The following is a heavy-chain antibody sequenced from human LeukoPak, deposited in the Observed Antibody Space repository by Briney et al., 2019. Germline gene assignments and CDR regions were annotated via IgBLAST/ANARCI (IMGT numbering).Heavy chain of an antibody. Sequence: GGSLRLSCAASGFTFSSYSMNWVRQAPGKGLEWVSSISSSSSYIYYADSVKGRFTISRDNAKNSLYLQMNSLRAEDTAVYYCAKGQWLRPKHDAFDIWGQGTMVTVSS. CDR3: AKGQWLRPKHDAFDI. V-gene: IGHV3-21*04. D-gene: IGHD6-19*01. CDR1: GFTFSSYS. J-gene: IGHJ3*02. CDR2: ISSSSSYI.